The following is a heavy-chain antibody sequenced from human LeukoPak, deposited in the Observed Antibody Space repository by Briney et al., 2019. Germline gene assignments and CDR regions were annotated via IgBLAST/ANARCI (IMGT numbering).Heavy chain of an antibody. J-gene: IGHJ4*02. D-gene: IGHD3-10*01. Sequence: SETLSLTCSVSGGSISSYYWSWIRQPPGKGLEWIGYIYYSGSTNYNPSLKSRVTISVDTSKNQFSLKLSSVTAADTAVYYCARPNGSRYYYGSGSYYTNYFDYWGQGTLVTVSS. CDR1: GGSISSYY. V-gene: IGHV4-59*12. CDR3: ARPNGSRYYYGSGSYYTNYFDY. CDR2: IYYSGST.